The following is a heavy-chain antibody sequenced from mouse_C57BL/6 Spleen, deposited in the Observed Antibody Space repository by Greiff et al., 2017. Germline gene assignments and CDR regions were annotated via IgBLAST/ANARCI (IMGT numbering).Heavy chain of an antibody. D-gene: IGHD2-3*01. V-gene: IGHV5-4*01. CDR3: ASCDGYYVAMDY. CDR1: GFTFSSYA. J-gene: IGHJ4*01. CDR2: ISDGGSYT. Sequence: EVQVVESGGGLVKPGGSLKLSCAASGFTFSSYAMSWVRQTPEKRLEWVATISDGGSYTYYPDNVKGRFTISRDNAKNNLYLQMSHLKSEDTAMYYCASCDGYYVAMDYWGQGTSVTVSS.